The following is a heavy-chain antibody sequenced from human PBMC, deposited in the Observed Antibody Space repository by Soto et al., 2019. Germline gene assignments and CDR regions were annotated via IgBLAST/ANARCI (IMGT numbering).Heavy chain of an antibody. Sequence: GGSLRLSCAASGFTFSSYSMNWVRQAPGKGLEWVSYISSSSSTIYYADSVEGRFTISRDNAKNSLYLQMNSLRDEDTAVYYCAPYYYDSSGYLDAFDIWGQGTMVTVSS. J-gene: IGHJ3*02. CDR2: ISSSSSTI. CDR1: GFTFSSYS. V-gene: IGHV3-48*02. CDR3: APYYYDSSGYLDAFDI. D-gene: IGHD3-22*01.